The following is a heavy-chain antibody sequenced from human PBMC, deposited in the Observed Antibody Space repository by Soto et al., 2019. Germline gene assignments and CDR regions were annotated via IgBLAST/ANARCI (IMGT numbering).Heavy chain of an antibody. CDR1: GYTFTSYG. V-gene: IGHV1-18*04. J-gene: IGHJ6*02. CDR3: AREAYCGGDCYSDYYYGMDV. Sequence: ASVNVSCKASGYTFTSYGISWVRQAPGQGLEWMGWISAYNGNTNYAQKLQGRVTMTTDTSTSTAYMELRSLRSDDTAVYYCAREAYCGGDCYSDYYYGMDVWGQGTTVTVSS. D-gene: IGHD2-21*02. CDR2: ISAYNGNT.